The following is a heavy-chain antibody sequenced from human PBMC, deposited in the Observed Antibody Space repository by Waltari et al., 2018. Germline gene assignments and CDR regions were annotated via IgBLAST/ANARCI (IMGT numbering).Heavy chain of an antibody. J-gene: IGHJ4*02. V-gene: IGHV1-69*04. Sequence: QVQLVQSGAEVKKPGSSVKVSCKASGGTFSSYAISWVRHATGQGLAWMGRVSPCVGTAKYAQKFQGRVTITADKSTSTAYMELSSLRSEDTAVYYCARAWGTGYSSSWYEGGFDYWGQGTLVTVSS. CDR1: GGTFSSYA. D-gene: IGHD6-13*01. CDR3: ARAWGTGYSSSWYEGGFDY. CDR2: VSPCVGTA.